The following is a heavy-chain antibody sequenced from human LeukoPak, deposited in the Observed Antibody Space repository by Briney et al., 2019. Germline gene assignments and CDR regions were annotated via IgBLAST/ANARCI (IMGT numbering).Heavy chain of an antibody. V-gene: IGHV1-69*01. D-gene: IGHD2-15*01. Sequence: EASVKVSCKASGGTFSSYAISWVRQAPGQGLEWMGGIIPIFGTANYAQKFQGRVTITADESTGTAYMELSSLRSEDTAVYYCASLISRYSSQAFDIWGQGTMVTVSS. CDR1: GGTFSSYA. CDR3: ASLISRYSSQAFDI. CDR2: IIPIFGTA. J-gene: IGHJ3*02.